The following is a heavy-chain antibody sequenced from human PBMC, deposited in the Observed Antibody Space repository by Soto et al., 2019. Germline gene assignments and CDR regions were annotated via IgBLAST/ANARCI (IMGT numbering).Heavy chain of an antibody. Sequence: ESGGGLVQPGGSLSLSCEASGFTFRNYDMHWARQGTGKGLEWVSGISAAGDPDYADSVEGRFTISRENAQNSFFLQMNSLRVGDTAVYYCARTDRDFYGLDVWGQGTTVIVSS. CDR2: ISAAGDP. CDR3: ARTDRDFYGLDV. V-gene: IGHV3-13*05. J-gene: IGHJ6*02. CDR1: GFTFRNYD.